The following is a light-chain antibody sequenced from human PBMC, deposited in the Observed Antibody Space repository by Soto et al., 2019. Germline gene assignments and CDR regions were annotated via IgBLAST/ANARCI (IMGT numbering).Light chain of an antibody. V-gene: IGKV1-5*01. CDR2: SAS. Sequence: DIQMTQSPSTLSASVGERVTITCRASQTIRTLLAWYQQKPGKAPKLLIYSASTMETGVPSRFSGSGSGTEFTLTINSLQPDDFVTYYCQQRATFPWTFGQGTKVDIK. CDR1: QTIRTL. CDR3: QQRATFPWT. J-gene: IGKJ1*01.